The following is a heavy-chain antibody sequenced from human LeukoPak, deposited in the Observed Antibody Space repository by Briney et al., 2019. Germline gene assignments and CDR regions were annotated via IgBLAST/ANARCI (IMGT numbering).Heavy chain of an antibody. Sequence: SGGSLKLSCAASGFSFSSYWMNWVRRAPGKGLEWLANIKEDGSKKYYVDSVKGRFTISRDNAKNSLYLQMDSLRAEDTAVYYCARDTRTFDYWGQGTLVTVSS. CDR1: GFSFSSYW. V-gene: IGHV3-7*01. CDR3: ARDTRTFDY. CDR2: IKEDGSKK. D-gene: IGHD1-26*01. J-gene: IGHJ4*02.